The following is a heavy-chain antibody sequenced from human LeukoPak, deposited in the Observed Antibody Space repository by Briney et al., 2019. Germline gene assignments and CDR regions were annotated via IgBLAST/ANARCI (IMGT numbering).Heavy chain of an antibody. Sequence: SETLSLTXTVSGGSISSYYWSWIRQPPGKGLEWIGYIYYSGSTNYNPSLKSRVTISVDTSKNQFSLKLSSVTAADTAVYYCARDIYGDYFDYWGQGTLVTVSS. D-gene: IGHD4-17*01. V-gene: IGHV4-59*01. CDR3: ARDIYGDYFDY. CDR1: GGSISSYY. CDR2: IYYSGST. J-gene: IGHJ4*02.